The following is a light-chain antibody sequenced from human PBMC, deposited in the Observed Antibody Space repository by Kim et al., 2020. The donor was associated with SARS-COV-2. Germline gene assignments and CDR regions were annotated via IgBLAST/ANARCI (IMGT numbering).Light chain of an antibody. CDR2: LGS. J-gene: IGKJ5*01. CDR1: QSLLHSNGYTY. V-gene: IGKV2-28*01. CDR3: MQALQTPIT. Sequence: DIVMTQSPPSLPVTPGEPASISCRSSQSLLHSNGYTYLDWYLQKPGHSPQLLIYLGSNRASGVPDRFSGSGSGTDFTLKISRVEAEDVGVYYCMQALQTPITFGQGTRLEIK.